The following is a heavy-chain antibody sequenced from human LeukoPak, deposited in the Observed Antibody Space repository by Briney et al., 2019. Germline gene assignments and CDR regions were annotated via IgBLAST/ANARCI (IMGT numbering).Heavy chain of an antibody. D-gene: IGHD3-9*01. CDR2: VYHSGSA. J-gene: IGHJ5*02. Sequence: SETLSLTCAVSGGSISSGTYSWSWIRQPPRKGLEWIGYVYHSGSAHYNPSLKSRVTISVDTFKNQFSLELSSVTAADTAVYFCAREDYDILTARYSWLDPWGQGTLVTVSS. V-gene: IGHV4-30-2*01. CDR3: AREDYDILTARYSWLDP. CDR1: GGSISSGTYS.